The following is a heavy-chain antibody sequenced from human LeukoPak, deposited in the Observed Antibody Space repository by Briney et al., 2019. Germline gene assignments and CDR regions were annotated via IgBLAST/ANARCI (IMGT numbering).Heavy chain of an antibody. V-gene: IGHV3-21*01. D-gene: IGHD2-15*01. CDR1: GFTFSSYS. Sequence: PGGSLRLSCAASGFTFSSYSMNCVRQAPGKGLEWVSSISSSSSYIYYADSVKGRFTISRDNARNSLYLQMNSLRAEDTAVYYCARQRWSWYFYMDVWGKGTTVTISS. CDR3: ARQRWSWYFYMDV. CDR2: ISSSSSYI. J-gene: IGHJ6*03.